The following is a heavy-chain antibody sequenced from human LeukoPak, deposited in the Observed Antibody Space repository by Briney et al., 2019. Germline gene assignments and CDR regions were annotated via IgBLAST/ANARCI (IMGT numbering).Heavy chain of an antibody. Sequence: ASVKVSCKASGYTFTGYYMHCVRQAPGQGLEWMGWINPNSGGTNYAQKFQGWVTMTRDTSISTAYMELSRLRSDDTAVYYCARGGLIAVAGSRDAFDIWGQGTMVTVSS. D-gene: IGHD6-19*01. V-gene: IGHV1-2*04. CDR2: INPNSGGT. CDR3: ARGGLIAVAGSRDAFDI. J-gene: IGHJ3*02. CDR1: GYTFTGYY.